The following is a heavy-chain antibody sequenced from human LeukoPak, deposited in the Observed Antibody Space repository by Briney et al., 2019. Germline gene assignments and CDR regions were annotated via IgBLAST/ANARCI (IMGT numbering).Heavy chain of an antibody. J-gene: IGHJ4*02. V-gene: IGHV4-39*07. CDR2: FYTIGST. D-gene: IGHD4-17*01. CDR3: ARSAPSVTSYYFDS. CDR1: GGSISSSSYY. Sequence: PSETLSLTCTVSGGSISSSSYYWGWIRQPPGKGLEWIGRFYTIGSTNYNPSLKSRVTMSLDTSKNQFSLTLNSVTAADTAVYYCARSAPSVTSYYFDSWGQGTLVTVSS.